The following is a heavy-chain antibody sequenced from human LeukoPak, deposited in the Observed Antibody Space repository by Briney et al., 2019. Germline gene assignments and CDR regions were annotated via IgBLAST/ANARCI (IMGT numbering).Heavy chain of an antibody. CDR3: ASGRGPGYCSGGSCYSVDQNWFDP. J-gene: IGHJ5*02. V-gene: IGHV3-23*01. Sequence: GGSLRLSCAASGFTFSNYAMRWVRQAPGKGLEWASGISGSGDSTYYADSVKGRFTISRDNSKNTLYLQMNSLRAEDTAVYYCASGRGPGYCSGGSCYSVDQNWFDPWGQGTLVTVSS. D-gene: IGHD2-15*01. CDR1: GFTFSNYA. CDR2: ISGSGDST.